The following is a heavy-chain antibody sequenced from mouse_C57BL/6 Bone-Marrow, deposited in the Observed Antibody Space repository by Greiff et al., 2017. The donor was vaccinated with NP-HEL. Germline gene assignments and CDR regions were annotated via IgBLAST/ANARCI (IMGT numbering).Heavy chain of an antibody. J-gene: IGHJ2*01. CDR3: ARNSGLYGSSFDY. D-gene: IGHD1-1*01. CDR1: GFSLTSYG. V-gene: IGHV2-2*01. CDR2: IWSGGST. Sequence: QVQLQQSGPGLVQPSQSLSITCTVSGFSLTSYGVHWVRQSPGKGLEWLGVIWSGGSTDFNAPFISRLSISKDNSKSQVFFKMNSLQADDTAIYYCARNSGLYGSSFDYWGQGTTLTVSS.